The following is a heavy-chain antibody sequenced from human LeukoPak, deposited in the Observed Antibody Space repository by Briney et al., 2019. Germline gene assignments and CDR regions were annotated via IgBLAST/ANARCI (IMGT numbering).Heavy chain of an antibody. D-gene: IGHD6-19*01. CDR3: ARAQWRTYSYYYMDV. CDR2: TYSGGST. V-gene: IGHV3-53*01. Sequence: PGGSLRLSCAASGFTVSFNYMSWVRQAPGKGREWISVTYSGGSTYYAHSAKGRFTISRDDSKNTLYLQMNGLRAEDTAIYYCARAQWRTYSYYYMDVWGKGTTVTVSS. J-gene: IGHJ6*03. CDR1: GFTVSFNY.